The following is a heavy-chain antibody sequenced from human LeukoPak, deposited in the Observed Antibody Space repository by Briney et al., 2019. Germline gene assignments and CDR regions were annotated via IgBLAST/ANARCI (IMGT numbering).Heavy chain of an antibody. CDR3: AKDPYGDYANWFDP. CDR2: ISGSGGST. J-gene: IGHJ5*02. V-gene: IGHV3-23*01. CDR1: GFTFSSYA. D-gene: IGHD4-17*01. Sequence: GGSLRLSCAASGFTFSSYAMSWVRQAPGKGLEWVSAISGSGGSTYYADSVKGRLTISRDNSKNTLYLQMNSLRAEDTAVYYCAKDPYGDYANWFDPWGQGTLVTVSS.